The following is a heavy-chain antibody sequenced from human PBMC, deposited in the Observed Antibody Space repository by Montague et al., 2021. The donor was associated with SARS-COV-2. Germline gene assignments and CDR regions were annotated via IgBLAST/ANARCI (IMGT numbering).Heavy chain of an antibody. CDR1: GGSVSSYY. V-gene: IGHV4-59*02. CDR3: ARAGGFYDYWSGYSSSAGFFDP. CDR2: IYCSGST. J-gene: IGHJ5*02. D-gene: IGHD3-3*01. Sequence: SETLSLTCTVSGGSVSSYYWSWIRQSPGKGPQWLGYIYCSGSTDYNPSLKSRVTMSVDTSKNQLSLRLNSVTTADTAVYFCARAGGFYDYWSGYSSSAGFFDPWGQGILVTVSS.